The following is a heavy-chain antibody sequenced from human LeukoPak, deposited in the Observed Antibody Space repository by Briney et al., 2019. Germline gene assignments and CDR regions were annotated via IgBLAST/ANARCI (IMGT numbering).Heavy chain of an antibody. J-gene: IGHJ6*03. V-gene: IGHV4-38-2*02. CDR2: IYRDGNT. CDR1: GYSISSGYY. D-gene: IGHD6-6*01. CDR3: ARLAALRGFYYYMDV. Sequence: NPSETLSLTCTVSGYSISSGYYWGWIRQPPGKGLEWVANIYRDGNTYYSPSLKSRVTISVDTSKNQFYLRLSSVTAADTAVYFCARLAALRGFYYYMDVWGKGTTVTVSS.